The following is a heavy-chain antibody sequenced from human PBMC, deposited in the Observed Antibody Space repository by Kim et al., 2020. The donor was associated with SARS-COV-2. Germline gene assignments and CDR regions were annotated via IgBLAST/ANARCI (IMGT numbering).Heavy chain of an antibody. V-gene: IGHV4-39*01. CDR2: IYYSGST. Sequence: SETLSLTCTVSGGSISSSSYYWGWIRQPPGKGLEWIGSIYYSGSTYYNPSLKSRVTISVDTSKNQFSLKLSSVTAADTAVYYCARSDYDILTGYPYFDYWGQGTLVTVSS. D-gene: IGHD3-9*01. J-gene: IGHJ4*02. CDR1: GGSISSSSYY. CDR3: ARSDYDILTGYPYFDY.